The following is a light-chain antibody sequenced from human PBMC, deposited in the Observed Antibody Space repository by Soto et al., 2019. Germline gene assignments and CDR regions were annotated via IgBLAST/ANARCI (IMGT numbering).Light chain of an antibody. J-gene: IGKJ1*01. Sequence: EIVLTQSPGTLSLSPGERATLSCRASQSVASSYLAWYQQKPGQAPRLLIYGASRRATGIPDRFSGSGSGTDFTLTISRLEPEDFAVYYCQQYGSLPRTFGQGTKVEIK. V-gene: IGKV3-20*01. CDR1: QSVASSY. CDR3: QQYGSLPRT. CDR2: GAS.